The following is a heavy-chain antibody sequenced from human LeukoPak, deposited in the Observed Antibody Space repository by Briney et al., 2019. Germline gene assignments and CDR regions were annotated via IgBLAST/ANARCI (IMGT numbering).Heavy chain of an antibody. D-gene: IGHD1-26*01. CDR2: INPSGST. CDR3: ARGGRVYSGSYYVGHPFYFDY. V-gene: IGHV4-34*01. CDR1: GGSFSGYY. J-gene: IGHJ4*02. Sequence: SETLSLTCAVSGGSFSGYYWSWIRQPPATGLEWIGEINPSGSTNYNLSLKSRVTISVDTSKNQLSLKLSSVTAADTAVYYCARGGRVYSGSYYVGHPFYFDYWGQGTWSPSPQ.